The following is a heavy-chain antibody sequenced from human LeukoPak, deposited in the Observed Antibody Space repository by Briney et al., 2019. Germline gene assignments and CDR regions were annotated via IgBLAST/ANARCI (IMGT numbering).Heavy chain of an antibody. J-gene: IGHJ6*03. CDR2: ISGSGGST. CDR3: AKDAPFSYYYYYYMDV. Sequence: GGSLRLSCAASGFTFSSYGMSWVRQAPGKGLEWVSAISGSGGSTYYADSVKGRFTISRDNSKNTLYLQMNSLRAEDTAVYYCAKDAPFSYYYYYYMDVWGKGTTVTVSS. CDR1: GFTFSSYG. V-gene: IGHV3-23*01.